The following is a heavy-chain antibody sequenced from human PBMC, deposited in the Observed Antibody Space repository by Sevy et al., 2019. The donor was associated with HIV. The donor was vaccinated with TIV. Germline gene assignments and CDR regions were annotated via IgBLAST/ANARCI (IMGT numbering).Heavy chain of an antibody. CDR1: GFTFSSYS. J-gene: IGHJ4*02. CDR3: ARDRLDAIYYFDY. Sequence: GGSLRLSCAASGFTFSSYSMNWVRQAPGKGLEWVSSISSSSSYIYYGASVKGRFTISRDNAKNSLYLQMNSLRAEDTALYYCARDRLDAIYYFDYWGQGTLVTVSS. D-gene: IGHD1-1*01. CDR2: ISSSSSYI. V-gene: IGHV3-21*01.